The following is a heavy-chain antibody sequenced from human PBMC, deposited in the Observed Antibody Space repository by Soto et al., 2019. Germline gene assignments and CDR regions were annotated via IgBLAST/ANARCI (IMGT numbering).Heavy chain of an antibody. CDR3: AREVKEGLLDRGWFDP. D-gene: IGHD3-3*01. J-gene: IGHJ5*02. Sequence: GASVKVSCKASGYSFTANYIHCVRQAPGQGLESLGWINPRSGSAKYAQKFQGRVTMTRDTSITTAYMDLTSLTSDDTAVYYCAREVKEGLLDRGWFDPWGQGTQVTVS. V-gene: IGHV1-2*02. CDR2: INPRSGSA. CDR1: GYSFTANY.